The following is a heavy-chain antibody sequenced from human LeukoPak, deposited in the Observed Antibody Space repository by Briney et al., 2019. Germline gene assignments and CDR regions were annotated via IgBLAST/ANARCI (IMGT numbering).Heavy chain of an antibody. CDR1: GAFITSSPYF. CDR3: ARGRGYDPVVFYFDS. J-gene: IGHJ4*02. CDR2: IFYSGTT. D-gene: IGHD2-15*01. V-gene: IGHV4-39*07. Sequence: SETLSLTCSVSGAFITSSPYFWGWIRQTPGKGLEWVGSIFYSGTTYYNPSLTSRVTISEDSSKNQFSLRLHSLTAADTAIYYCARGRGYDPVVFYFDSWGQGTAVIVSS.